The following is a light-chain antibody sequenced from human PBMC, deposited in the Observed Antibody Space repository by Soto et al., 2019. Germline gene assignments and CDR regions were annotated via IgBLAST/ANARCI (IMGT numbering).Light chain of an antibody. CDR2: CSS. CDR1: RSGSSD. J-gene: IGKJ1*01. Sequence: EIVMTQSPATLCVSPGERATLSCRASRSGSSDLGWCHQKPGQAPRLLIYCSSTRATGIPARFSGSGSGTEFTLTINSLQSEDFEVYYCQQYNNWPRTFGQGTKVDIK. CDR3: QQYNNWPRT. V-gene: IGKV3-15*01.